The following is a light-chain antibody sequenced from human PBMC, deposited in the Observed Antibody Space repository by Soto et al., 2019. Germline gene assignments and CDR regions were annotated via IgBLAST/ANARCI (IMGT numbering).Light chain of an antibody. J-gene: IGLJ1*01. CDR1: SSDVGSYNY. CDR2: DVS. V-gene: IGLV2-14*01. Sequence: QSALTQPASVSGSPGQSITISCTGTSSDVGSYNYVSWYQQHPGKAPKLMIYDVSNRPSGVSNRFSGSKSGNTASLTISGLQAEDEADYYCSSYTSSSTWVFGTGTKVTVL. CDR3: SSYTSSSTWV.